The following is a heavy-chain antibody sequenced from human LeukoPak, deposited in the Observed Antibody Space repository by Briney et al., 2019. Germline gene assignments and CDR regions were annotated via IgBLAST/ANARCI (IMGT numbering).Heavy chain of an antibody. Sequence: SETLSLTCTVSGGSISSYYWSWIRQPPGKGLEWIGYIYYSGSTNYNPSLKSRVTISVDTSKNQFSLKLNSVTAADTAVYYCARDRLGNTVDYWGQGALVTVSS. D-gene: IGHD3-16*01. J-gene: IGHJ4*02. CDR2: IYYSGST. CDR3: ARDRLGNTVDY. CDR1: GGSISSYY. V-gene: IGHV4-59*01.